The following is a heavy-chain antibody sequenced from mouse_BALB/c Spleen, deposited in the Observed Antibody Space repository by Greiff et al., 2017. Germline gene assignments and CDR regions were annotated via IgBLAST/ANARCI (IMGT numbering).Heavy chain of an antibody. V-gene: IGHV1-9*01. CDR3: ARIWGYEAWFAY. CDR2: ILPGSGST. D-gene: IGHD2-2*01. J-gene: IGHJ3*01. CDR1: GYTFSSYW. Sequence: VQLQQSGAELMKPGASVKISCKATGYTFSSYWIEWVKQRPGHGLEWIGEILPGSGSTNYNEKFKGKATFTADTSSNTAYMQLSSLTSEDSAVYYCARIWGYEAWFAYWGQGTLVTVSA.